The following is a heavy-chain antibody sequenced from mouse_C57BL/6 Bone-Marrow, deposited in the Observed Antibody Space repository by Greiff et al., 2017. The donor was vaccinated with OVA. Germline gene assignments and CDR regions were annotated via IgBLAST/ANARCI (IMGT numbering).Heavy chain of an antibody. CDR3: AILKYYDYDDLDY. J-gene: IGHJ2*01. Sequence: QVQLQQPGAELVKPGASVKLSCKASGYTFTSYWMQWVKQRPGQGLEWIGEIDPSDSYTNYNQKFKGKATLTVDTSSSTAYMQLSSLTSEDSAVYYCAILKYYDYDDLDYWGQGTTLTVSS. D-gene: IGHD2-4*01. CDR1: GYTFTSYW. CDR2: IDPSDSYT. V-gene: IGHV1-50*01.